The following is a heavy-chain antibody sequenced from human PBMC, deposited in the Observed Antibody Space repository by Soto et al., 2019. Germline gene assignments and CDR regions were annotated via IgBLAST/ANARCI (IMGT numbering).Heavy chain of an antibody. J-gene: IGHJ6*02. V-gene: IGHV1-69*01. Sequence: QVQLVQSGAEVKKPGSSVKVSCKASGGTFSSYAISWVRQAPGQGLEWMGGIIPIPETTNYAQKFQGRVTITADESKSTAYMVLSSLRSEDTAVYYCARSQGSSTSLEIYYYYYYGMDVWGQGTTVTVSS. CDR2: IIPIPETT. CDR3: ARSQGSSTSLEIYYYYYYGMDV. D-gene: IGHD2-2*01. CDR1: GGTFSSYA.